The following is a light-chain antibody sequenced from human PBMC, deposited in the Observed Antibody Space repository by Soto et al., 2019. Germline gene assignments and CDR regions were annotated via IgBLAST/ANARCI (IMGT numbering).Light chain of an antibody. J-gene: IGLJ2*01. CDR2: EVS. CDR3: SSFAGSFYWV. V-gene: IGLV2-8*01. Sequence: QSALTQPPSASGSPGQSVTISCTGTSSDVGGYNYVSWYQQHPGKAPKLMIYEVSKRPSGVSDRFSGSKSGNTASLTVSGLQAEDEADYYCSSFAGSFYWVFGGGTKLTVL. CDR1: SSDVGGYNY.